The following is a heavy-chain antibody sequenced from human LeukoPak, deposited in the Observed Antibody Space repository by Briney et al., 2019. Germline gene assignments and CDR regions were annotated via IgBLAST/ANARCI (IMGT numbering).Heavy chain of an antibody. CDR2: IKEGGSQK. J-gene: IGHJ4*02. CDR3: AGDRGYLRFDY. D-gene: IGHD3-10*01. CDR1: GLTFSRRW. Sequence: GGSLRLSCSASGLTFSRRWMSWVRQTPGKGLEWVANIKEGGSQKYYADSVMGRFTISRDNAENSLYLQLNSLRAEDTAMYYCAGDRGYLRFDYWGQGTLVTVSS. V-gene: IGHV3-7*03.